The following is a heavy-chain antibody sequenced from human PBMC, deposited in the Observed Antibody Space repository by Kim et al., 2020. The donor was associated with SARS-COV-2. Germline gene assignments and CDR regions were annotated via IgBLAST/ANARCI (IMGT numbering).Heavy chain of an antibody. V-gene: IGHV4-34*01. CDR2: INHSGST. J-gene: IGHJ4*02. D-gene: IGHD5-18*01. Sequence: SETLSLTCAVYGGSFSGYYWSWIRQPPGKGLEWIGEINHSGSTNYNPSLKSRVTISVDTSKNQFSLKLSSVTAADTAVYYCARGRGYSYGYYIGYWGQGTPVTVSS. CDR3: ARGRGYSYGYYIGY. CDR1: GGSFSGYY.